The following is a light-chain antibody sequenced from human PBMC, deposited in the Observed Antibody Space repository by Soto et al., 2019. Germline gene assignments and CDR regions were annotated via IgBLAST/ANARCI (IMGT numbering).Light chain of an antibody. CDR3: QSYDSSLSGSVV. CDR2: SNS. Sequence: QSVLTQPPSVSGAPGQRVTISCTGSSSNIGAGYNVHWCQQLPGTAPKLLIYSNSNRPSGVPDRFSGSKSGTSASLAITGLQAEDEADYYCQSYDSSLSGSVVFGGGTQLTVL. CDR1: SSNIGAGYN. V-gene: IGLV1-40*01. J-gene: IGLJ2*01.